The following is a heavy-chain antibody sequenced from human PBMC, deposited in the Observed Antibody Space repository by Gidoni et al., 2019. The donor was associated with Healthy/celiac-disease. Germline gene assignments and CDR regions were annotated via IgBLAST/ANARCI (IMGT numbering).Heavy chain of an antibody. J-gene: IGHJ3*02. V-gene: IGHV3-49*02. D-gene: IGHD3-16*02. Sequence: KGRFTISRDDSKSIAYLQMNSLKTEDTAVYYCTREEDYVWGSYRNDAFDIWGQGTMVTVSS. CDR3: TREEDYVWGSYRNDAFDI.